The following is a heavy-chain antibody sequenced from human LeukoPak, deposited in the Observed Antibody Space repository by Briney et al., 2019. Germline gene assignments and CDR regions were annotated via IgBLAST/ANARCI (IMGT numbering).Heavy chain of an antibody. Sequence: AGGSLRLSCAASGFTFSSYTMNWVRQAPGKGLEWVSYISSSGSTIYYADSVKGRFTISRDNTKNSLYLQMNSLRAEDTAVYYCARDIAAAGTTMGFDPWGQGTLVTVSS. V-gene: IGHV3-48*04. D-gene: IGHD6-13*01. J-gene: IGHJ5*02. CDR1: GFTFSSYT. CDR3: ARDIAAAGTTMGFDP. CDR2: ISSSGSTI.